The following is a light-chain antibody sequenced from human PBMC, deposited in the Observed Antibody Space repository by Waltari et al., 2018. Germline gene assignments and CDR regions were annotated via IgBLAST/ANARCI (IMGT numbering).Light chain of an antibody. V-gene: IGKV3-20*01. J-gene: IGKJ1*01. CDR3: QNYVRLPAT. Sequence: EIVLTQSPGTLSLSPGERATLSCRASQSVARALAWYQQKPGQPPRLLIYNTYTRATGVPGRFSGGGSGTDFSLTISRLEPEEFAVYYCQNYVRLPATFGQGTKVEIK. CDR2: NTY. CDR1: QSVARA.